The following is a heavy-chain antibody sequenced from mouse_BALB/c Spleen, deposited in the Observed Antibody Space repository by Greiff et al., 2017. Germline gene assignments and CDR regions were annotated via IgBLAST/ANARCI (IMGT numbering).Heavy chain of an antibody. V-gene: IGHV1S127*01. CDR3: TRKGGNWYFDV. CDR2: IDPSDSYT. J-gene: IGHJ1*01. CDR1: GYTFTSYW. D-gene: IGHD1-1*01. Sequence: QVQLQQPGAELVKPGASVKMSCKASGYTFTSYWMHWVKQRPGQGLEWIGVIDPSDSYTSYNQKFKGKATLTVDTSSSTAYMQLSSLTSEDSAVYYWTRKGGNWYFDVWGAGTTVTVSS.